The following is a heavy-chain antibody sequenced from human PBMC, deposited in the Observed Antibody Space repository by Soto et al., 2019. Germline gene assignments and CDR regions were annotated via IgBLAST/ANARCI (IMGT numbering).Heavy chain of an antibody. D-gene: IGHD2-2*01. CDR3: AKDRARYCSCTSCPTYGMDV. V-gene: IGHV3-30*18. CDR1: GFTFSSYG. J-gene: IGHJ6*02. Sequence: QVQLVESGGGVVQPGRSPRLSCAASGFTFSSYGMRWVRQAPGKGLEWVAVISYDGSNKYYADSVKGRFTISKDNSKNTLYLQMNSLRAEDTAVYYCAKDRARYCSCTSCPTYGMDVWGQGTTVTVFS. CDR2: ISYDGSNK.